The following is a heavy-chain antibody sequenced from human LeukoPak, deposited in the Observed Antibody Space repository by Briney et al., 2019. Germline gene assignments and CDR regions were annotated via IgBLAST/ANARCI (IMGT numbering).Heavy chain of an antibody. Sequence: GGSLRLSCATSGFTFSSYSMNWVRQAPGKGLEWVSSISSSSSYIYYADSVKGRFTISRDNAKKSLYLQMNSLRAEDTAVYYCARDGSSTSCYTRRCPPDIWGQGTMVTVSS. D-gene: IGHD2-2*02. CDR2: ISSSSSYI. V-gene: IGHV3-21*01. J-gene: IGHJ3*02. CDR3: ARDGSSTSCYTRRCPPDI. CDR1: GFTFSSYS.